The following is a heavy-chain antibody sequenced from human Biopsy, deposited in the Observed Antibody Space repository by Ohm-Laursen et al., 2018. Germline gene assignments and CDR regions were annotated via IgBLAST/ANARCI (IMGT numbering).Heavy chain of an antibody. Sequence: GTLSLTCTVSGGSIYNFFWSWIRQPPGKGLEWIGDITQSGSTNYSPSLKSRVTISVDTAKKQFSLSLWSVTAADTAVYYCARVPLPGIGAAYQGRFLYGMDVWGQGTTVSVSS. CDR1: GGSIYNFF. D-gene: IGHD6-13*01. V-gene: IGHV4-34*01. CDR2: ITQSGST. J-gene: IGHJ6*02. CDR3: ARVPLPGIGAAYQGRFLYGMDV.